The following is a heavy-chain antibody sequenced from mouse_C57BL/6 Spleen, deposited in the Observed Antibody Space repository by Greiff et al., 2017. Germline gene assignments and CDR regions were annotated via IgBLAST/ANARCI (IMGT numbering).Heavy chain of an antibody. Sequence: VMLVESGAELVRPGASVKLSCKASGYTFTDYYINWVKQRPGQGLEWIARIYPGSGNTYYNEKFKGKATLTAEKSSSTAYMQLSSLTSEDSAVYFCARGTASGQLRLVGTYWGQGTTLTVSS. CDR1: GYTFTDYY. V-gene: IGHV1-76*01. J-gene: IGHJ2*01. D-gene: IGHD3-2*02. CDR2: IYPGSGNT. CDR3: ARGTASGQLRLVGTY.